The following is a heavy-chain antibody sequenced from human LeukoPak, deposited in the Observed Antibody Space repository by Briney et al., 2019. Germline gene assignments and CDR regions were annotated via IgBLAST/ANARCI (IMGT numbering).Heavy chain of an antibody. CDR2: IYYSGST. D-gene: IGHD1-26*01. J-gene: IGHJ6*03. Sequence: PSETLSLTCTVSGGSISSYYWSWIRQPPGKGLEWIGYIYYSGSTNYNPSLKSRVTISVDTSKNQFSLKLSSVTAADTAVYYCAGSYGFAYYYYMDVWGQGTTVTVSS. V-gene: IGHV4-59*12. CDR3: AGSYGFAYYYYMDV. CDR1: GGSISSYY.